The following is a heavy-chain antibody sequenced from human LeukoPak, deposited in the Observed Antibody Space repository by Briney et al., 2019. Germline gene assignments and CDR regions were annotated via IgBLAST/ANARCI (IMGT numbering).Heavy chain of an antibody. J-gene: IGHJ4*02. CDR2: INPNSGGT. Sequence: ASVKVSCKASVYTFTGYYIHWVRQAPGQGLEWMGWINPNSGGTNYAQKFQGRVTMTRDTSISTAYMELSKLRSDDTAVYYCASEGIAAAASFDYWGQGTLVTVSS. CDR1: VYTFTGYY. D-gene: IGHD6-13*01. CDR3: ASEGIAAAASFDY. V-gene: IGHV1-2*02.